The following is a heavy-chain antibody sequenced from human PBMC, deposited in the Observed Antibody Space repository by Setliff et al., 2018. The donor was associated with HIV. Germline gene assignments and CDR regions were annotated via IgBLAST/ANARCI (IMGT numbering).Heavy chain of an antibody. CDR3: ARGRITMVRGVIMRGYYYYYMDV. CDR2: INHSGST. D-gene: IGHD3-10*01. V-gene: IGHV4-39*07. CDR1: GASISSSSHH. J-gene: IGHJ6*03. Sequence: SETLSLTCTVSGASISSSSHHWAWIRQPPGKGLEYIGNINHSGSTNYNPSLKSRVTISVDTSKNQFSLKLSSVTAADTAVYYCARGRITMVRGVIMRGYYYYYMDVWGKGTTVTVSS.